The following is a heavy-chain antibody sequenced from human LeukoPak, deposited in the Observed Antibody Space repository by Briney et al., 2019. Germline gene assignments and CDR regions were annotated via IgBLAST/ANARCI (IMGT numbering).Heavy chain of an antibody. D-gene: IGHD3-22*01. J-gene: IGHJ4*02. CDR3: EREYLSSGYYSDFDY. CDR2: ISYDGSNK. CDR1: GFTFSSYA. Sequence: GGSLRLSCAASGFTFSSYAMHWVRQAPGKGLEWVAVISYDGSNKYYADSVKGRFTISRDNSKNTLYLQMNSLRAEDTAVYYCEREYLSSGYYSDFDYWGQGTLVTVSS. V-gene: IGHV3-30-3*01.